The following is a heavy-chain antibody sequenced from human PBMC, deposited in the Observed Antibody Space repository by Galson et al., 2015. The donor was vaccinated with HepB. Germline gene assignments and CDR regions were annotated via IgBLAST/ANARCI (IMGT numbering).Heavy chain of an antibody. CDR1: GYSFTSYG. CDR2: ISAYNGNT. CDR3: ARDRYSSNYQDPLDL. Sequence: QSGAEVKKPGASVKVSCKASGYSFTSYGFSWVRQAPGQGLEWMGWISAYNGNTKYAQKFQGRVTVTTDTPTSTVYMELSSLTSDDTAVYYCARDRYSSNYQDPLDLRGQGTLVTVSS. D-gene: IGHD6-13*01. V-gene: IGHV1-18*01. J-gene: IGHJ5*02.